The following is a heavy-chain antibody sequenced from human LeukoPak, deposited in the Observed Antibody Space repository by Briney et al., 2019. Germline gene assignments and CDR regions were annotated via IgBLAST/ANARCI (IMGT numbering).Heavy chain of an antibody. CDR1: GGSFSGYY. CDR2: INHSGST. Sequence: PSETLSPTCAVYGGSFSGYYWSWIRQPPGKGLEWIGEINHSGSTNYNPSLKSRVTISVDTSKNQFSLKLSSVTAADTAVYYCASRAAAGPAEYFQHWGQGTLVTVSS. J-gene: IGHJ1*01. V-gene: IGHV4-34*01. CDR3: ASRAAAGPAEYFQH. D-gene: IGHD6-13*01.